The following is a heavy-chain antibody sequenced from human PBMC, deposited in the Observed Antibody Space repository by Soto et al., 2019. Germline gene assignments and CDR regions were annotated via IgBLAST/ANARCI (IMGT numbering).Heavy chain of an antibody. CDR3: ERDRGLVATHYYYGLGV. CDR1: GGSISSGGYY. Sequence: TLSLTCTVSGGSISSGGYYWSWMRQDPEKVLEWIVNSYYSGSTYYNPSLNSRLTISVDTSKNQFSLKLSSVNDAATAVYYCERDRGLVATHYYYGLGVWGQGTTVTVSS. J-gene: IGHJ6*02. V-gene: IGHV4-31*03. D-gene: IGHD5-12*01. CDR2: SYYSGST.